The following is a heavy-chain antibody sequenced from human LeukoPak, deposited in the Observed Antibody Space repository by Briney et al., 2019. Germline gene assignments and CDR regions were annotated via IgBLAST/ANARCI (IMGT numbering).Heavy chain of an antibody. D-gene: IGHD2-15*01. V-gene: IGHV3-7*03. Sequence: GRSLRLSCAASGFTFSSYAMHWVRQAPGKGLEWVANTKQDGSEKYYVDSVKGRFTIYRDNAKNSLYLQMNSLSAEDTAVYYCAREGTGYSRAFDIWGQGTMVTVSS. CDR2: TKQDGSEK. CDR3: AREGTGYSRAFDI. CDR1: GFTFSSYA. J-gene: IGHJ3*02.